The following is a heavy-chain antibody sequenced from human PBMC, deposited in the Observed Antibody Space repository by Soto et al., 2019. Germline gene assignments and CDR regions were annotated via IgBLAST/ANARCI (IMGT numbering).Heavy chain of an antibody. CDR2: INPNSGGT. D-gene: IGHD3-3*01. V-gene: IGHV1-2*02. CDR3: ARGSPLAYDFWSGYYIH. J-gene: IGHJ4*02. CDR1: GYTFTGYY. Sequence: ASVKVSCKASGYTFTGYYMHWVRQAPGQGLEWMGWINPNSGGTNYAQKFQGRVTMTRDTSISTAYMELSRLRSDDTAVYYCARGSPLAYDFWSGYYIHWGQGTLVTVYS.